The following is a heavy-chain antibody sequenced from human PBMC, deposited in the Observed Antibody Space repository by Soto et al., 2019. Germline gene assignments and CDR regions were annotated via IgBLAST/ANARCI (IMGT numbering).Heavy chain of an antibody. J-gene: IGHJ4*02. CDR2: IIPIFGTA. CDR1: GGTFSSYA. D-gene: IGHD3-22*01. CDR3: ARDRTSSSGFYSDY. Sequence: QVQLVQSGAEVKKPGSSVKVSCKASGGTFSSYAISWVRQAPGQGLEWMGGIIPIFGTANYAQKFQGRATITADESTIKAYMELSGLRSEDTAVYYCARDRTSSSGFYSDYWGQVTLVTVSS. V-gene: IGHV1-69*01.